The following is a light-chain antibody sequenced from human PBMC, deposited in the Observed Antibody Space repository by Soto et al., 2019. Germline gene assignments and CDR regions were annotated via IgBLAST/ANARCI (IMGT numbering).Light chain of an antibody. Sequence: DIQMTQSPSSLSASVGDRVTITCRASQSISRYLNWYQQKPGKAPKLLIYAASSLQSGVPSRFSGSGSGTDFTLTISSLQAEDFASYYCQHSHSTLWKFGQGTKVEIK. CDR1: QSISRY. CDR2: AAS. CDR3: QHSHSTLWK. V-gene: IGKV1-39*01. J-gene: IGKJ1*01.